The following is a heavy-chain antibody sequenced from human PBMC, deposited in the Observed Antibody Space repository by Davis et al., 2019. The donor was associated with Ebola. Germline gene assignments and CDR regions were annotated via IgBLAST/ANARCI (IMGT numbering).Heavy chain of an antibody. V-gene: IGHV4-59*01. J-gene: IGHJ5*02. Sequence: MPSETLSLTCTVSGGSIRSYYWSWIRQPPGKGLEWIGYIYYSGSTYYNPSLKSRVTMSVDTSNNQVSLKLSSVTAADTAVYHCARDFVHWGQGTLVTVSS. CDR3: ARDFVH. CDR2: IYYSGST. CDR1: GGSIRSYY.